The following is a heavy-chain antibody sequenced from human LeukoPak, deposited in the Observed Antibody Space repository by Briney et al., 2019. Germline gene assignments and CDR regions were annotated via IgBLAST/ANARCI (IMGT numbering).Heavy chain of an antibody. Sequence: GGSLRLSCAASGFTFSSYGMHWVRQAPGKGLEWVANIKQDGSEKYYVDSVKGRFTISRDNAKNSLYLQMNSLRAEDTAVYYCARSPSPISSSPPHDYWGQGTLVTVSS. D-gene: IGHD6-13*01. V-gene: IGHV3-7*01. J-gene: IGHJ4*02. CDR3: ARSPSPISSSPPHDY. CDR1: GFTFSSYG. CDR2: IKQDGSEK.